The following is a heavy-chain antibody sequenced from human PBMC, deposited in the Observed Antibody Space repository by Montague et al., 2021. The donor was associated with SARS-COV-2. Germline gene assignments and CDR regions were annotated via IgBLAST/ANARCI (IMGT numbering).Heavy chain of an antibody. Sequence: SETLSLTCTVSGGSISSYYWSWIRQPPGKGLEWIGHIYYSGSTNYNLSLKSRVTISVDTFKNQFSLKLSSVTAADTAVYYCARVPYSSSGFFYYYYGIDVWGQGTTVTVSS. CDR1: GGSISSYY. CDR3: ARVPYSSSGFFYYYYGIDV. D-gene: IGHD6-6*01. V-gene: IGHV4-59*13. J-gene: IGHJ6*02. CDR2: IYYSGST.